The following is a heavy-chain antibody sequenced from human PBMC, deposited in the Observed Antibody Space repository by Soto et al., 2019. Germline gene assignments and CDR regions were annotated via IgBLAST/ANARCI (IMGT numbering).Heavy chain of an antibody. V-gene: IGHV4-34*01. CDR1: RGALGRYC. Sequence: SETPSLTCAVHRGALGRYCWTCVHHPPEDGLEWIGQTDHSGSTNYNPSLKCRVTMSVDTSRSQFSLKLTSVTAMDTAVYYCAGGRDTVVRGVMYWFDPWGQGTLVTV. J-gene: IGHJ5*02. D-gene: IGHD3-10*01. CDR3: AGGRDTVVRGVMYWFDP. CDR2: TDHSGST.